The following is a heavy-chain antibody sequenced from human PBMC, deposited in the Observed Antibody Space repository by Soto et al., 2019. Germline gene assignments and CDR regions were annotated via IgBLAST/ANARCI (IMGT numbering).Heavy chain of an antibody. V-gene: IGHV4-59*01. CDR1: GGSIRNVY. D-gene: IGHD2-15*01. J-gene: IGHJ4*01. Sequence: SESLSLTCTVSGGSIRNVYWSWIRQSPGKRLEWIGFIFHSGNAKYNPSLKSRVTISVDTSKNQFSLSLDSVTAADTAVYFCARAHAPTLPFDYWGQGTLVTVSS. CDR3: ARAHAPTLPFDY. CDR2: IFHSGNA.